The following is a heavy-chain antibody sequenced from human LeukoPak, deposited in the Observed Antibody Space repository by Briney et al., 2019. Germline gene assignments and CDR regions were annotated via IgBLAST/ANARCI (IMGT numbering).Heavy chain of an antibody. V-gene: IGHV4-34*01. CDR1: GGSISPYY. Sequence: SETLSLTCSVSGGSISPYYWSWIRQPPGKGLEWIGEINHSGSTNYNPSLKSRVTISVDTSKNQFSLKLSSVTAADTAVYYCARDVTMVRGFDYWGQGTLVTVSS. CDR3: ARDVTMVRGFDY. J-gene: IGHJ4*02. CDR2: INHSGST. D-gene: IGHD3-10*01.